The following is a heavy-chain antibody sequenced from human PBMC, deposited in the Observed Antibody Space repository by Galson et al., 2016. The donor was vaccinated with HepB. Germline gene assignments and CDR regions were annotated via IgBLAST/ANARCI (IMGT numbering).Heavy chain of an antibody. Sequence: SETLSLTCAVSGGSITTTDWWSWVRQPPGKGLEWIGDIYHSGSTNYNPSLTSRVTISVDQSKNQFSLNLISVTAADTAVYYCAREMGSWSQGTLVTVSS. CDR1: GGSITTTDW. J-gene: IGHJ5*02. CDR2: IYHSGST. V-gene: IGHV4-4*02. CDR3: AREMGS. D-gene: IGHD3-16*01.